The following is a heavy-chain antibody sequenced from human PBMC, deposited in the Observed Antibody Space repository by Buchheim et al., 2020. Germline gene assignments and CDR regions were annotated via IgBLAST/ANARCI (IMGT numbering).Heavy chain of an antibody. D-gene: IGHD3-22*01. CDR3: ARDRSGYTEGGMDV. V-gene: IGHV3-33*08. CDR2: IWYDGSNK. J-gene: IGHJ6*02. Sequence: QVHLVESGGDMVQPGTSLRLSCAATGFIFKDYGMQWVRQAPGKGLEWVAVIWYDGSNKYYADSVKGRFTISRDNSKNTLHLQMNSLRAEETAVYYCARDRSGYTEGGMDVWGQGTT. CDR1: GFIFKDYG.